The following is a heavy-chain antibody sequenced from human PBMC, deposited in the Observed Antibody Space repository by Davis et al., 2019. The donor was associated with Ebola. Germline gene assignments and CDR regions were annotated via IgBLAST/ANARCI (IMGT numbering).Heavy chain of an antibody. D-gene: IGHD6-13*01. CDR1: GGSFSGYY. J-gene: IGHJ6*02. CDR3: ARGTDSSSWYHGMDV. Sequence: SETLSLTCAVYGGSFSGYYWSWIRQPPGKGLEWIGEINHSGSTNYNPSLKSRVTISVDTSKNQFSLKLSSVTAADTAVYYCARGTDSSSWYHGMDVWGQGTTVTVSS. V-gene: IGHV4-34*01. CDR2: INHSGST.